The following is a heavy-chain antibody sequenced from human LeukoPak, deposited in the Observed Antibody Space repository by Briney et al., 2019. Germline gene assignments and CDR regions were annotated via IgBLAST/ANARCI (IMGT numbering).Heavy chain of an antibody. D-gene: IGHD5-18*01. CDR2: ISGGGGST. J-gene: IGHJ4*02. Sequence: PGGSLRLSCAASGFTFSSYAMSWVRQAPGKGLEWVSTISGGGGSTYYAVSVKGRFTISRDNSKNTLSLQMNSLRAEDTAVYYCAKAGSGYNFGGFVWGQGTLVTVSS. CDR3: AKAGSGYNFGGFV. CDR1: GFTFSSYA. V-gene: IGHV3-23*01.